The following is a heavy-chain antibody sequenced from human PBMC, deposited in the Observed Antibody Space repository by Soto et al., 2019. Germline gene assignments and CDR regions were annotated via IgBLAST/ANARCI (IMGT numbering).Heavy chain of an antibody. D-gene: IGHD2-2*01. J-gene: IGHJ4*02. CDR2: IKEDGSVK. V-gene: IGHV3-7*01. CDR3: ARARCPSGSTCYEFDY. CDR1: GFTFSSYW. Sequence: GGSLRLSCAASGFTFSSYWMSWVRQAPGKGLEWAANIKEDGSVKKYVDSVKGRFTISRDNAKNSLYLQMNSLRAEDTAVYYCARARCPSGSTCYEFDYWGQGTLVTVSS.